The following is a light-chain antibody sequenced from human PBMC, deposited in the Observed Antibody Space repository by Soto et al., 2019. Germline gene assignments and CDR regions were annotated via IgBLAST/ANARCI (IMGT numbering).Light chain of an antibody. Sequence: DVVMAQSPLSLPVTLGQPASISCRSSQSLFDSDDGTTYLDWYLQKPGQSPQLLIYPLSYRASGVPDRFSGSGSGTDFTLKISRVETEDVGVYYCMQRKEFPVTFGGGTKVDIK. V-gene: IGKV2-40*01. CDR1: QSLFDSDDGTTY. J-gene: IGKJ4*01. CDR3: MQRKEFPVT. CDR2: PLS.